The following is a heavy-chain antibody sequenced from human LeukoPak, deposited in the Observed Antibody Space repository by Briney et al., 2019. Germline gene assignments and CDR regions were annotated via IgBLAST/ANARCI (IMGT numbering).Heavy chain of an antibody. Sequence: GGSLRLSCAASGFTFSTYVMSWVRQAPGKGLEWVSAISGSGGSTYYADSVKGRFTISRDNSKNTLYLQMNSLRAEDTAVYYCAKVGWGSYRSLDYYFDYWGQGTLVTVSS. V-gene: IGHV3-23*01. J-gene: IGHJ4*02. CDR2: ISGSGGST. CDR1: GFTFSTYV. D-gene: IGHD3-16*02. CDR3: AKVGWGSYRSLDYYFDY.